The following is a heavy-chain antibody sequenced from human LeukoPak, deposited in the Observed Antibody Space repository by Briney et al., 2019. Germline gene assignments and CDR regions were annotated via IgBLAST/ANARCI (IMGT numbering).Heavy chain of an antibody. V-gene: IGHV3-64*01. Sequence: GGSLRLSCAASGFTFSSYAMHWVRQAPGKGLEYVSAISSNGGNTYYANSVKGRFTISRDNSKNTLYLQMGSLRAEDMAVYYCARSFSTANAYSSSPNFDYWGQGTLVTVYS. CDR1: GFTFSSYA. D-gene: IGHD6-6*01. J-gene: IGHJ4*02. CDR3: ARSFSTANAYSSSPNFDY. CDR2: ISSNGGNT.